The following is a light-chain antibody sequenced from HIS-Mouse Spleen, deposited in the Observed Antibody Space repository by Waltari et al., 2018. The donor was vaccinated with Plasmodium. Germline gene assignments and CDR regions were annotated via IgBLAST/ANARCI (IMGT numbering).Light chain of an antibody. J-gene: IGLJ2*01. CDR2: LNSDGSH. CDR3: QTWGTGMGV. CDR1: SGHSSYA. Sequence: QLVLTHSPSASASLGASVKLTCTLSSGHSSYAIAWHQQQPEKGPRYLMKLNSDGSHSKGDGIPDRFSGSSSGAERYLTISSLQSEDEADYYCQTWGTGMGVFGGGTKLTVL. V-gene: IGLV4-69*01.